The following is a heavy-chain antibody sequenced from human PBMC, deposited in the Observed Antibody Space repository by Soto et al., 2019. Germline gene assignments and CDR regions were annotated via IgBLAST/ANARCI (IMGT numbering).Heavy chain of an antibody. CDR1: GYTFTSYG. Sequence: ASVKVSCKASGYTFTSYGISWVRQAPGQGLEWMGWISAYNGNTNYAQKLQGRVTMTTDTSTSTAYMELRSLRSDDTAVYYCARAEGLAEVGIVATIYYYYYGMDVWGQGTTVTVSS. V-gene: IGHV1-18*01. J-gene: IGHJ6*02. D-gene: IGHD5-12*01. CDR3: ARAEGLAEVGIVATIYYYYYGMDV. CDR2: ISAYNGNT.